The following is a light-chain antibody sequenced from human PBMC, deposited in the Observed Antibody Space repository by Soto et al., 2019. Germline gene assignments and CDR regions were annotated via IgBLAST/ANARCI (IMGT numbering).Light chain of an antibody. CDR2: EGS. CDR1: SSDVGGYDL. V-gene: IGLV2-23*01. Sequence: QSALTQPASVSGSPGQSITISCTGTSSDVGGYDLVSWYQQHPGKAPKLIIYEGSKRPSGISNRFSGSKSGNTGSLIISGLQGDDEGDYYCCAYVSSNTLLFGGGTKLTVL. CDR3: CAYVSSNTLL. J-gene: IGLJ3*02.